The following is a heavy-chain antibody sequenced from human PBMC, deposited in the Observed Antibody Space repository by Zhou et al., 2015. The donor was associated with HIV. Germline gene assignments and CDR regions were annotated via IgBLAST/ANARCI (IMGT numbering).Heavy chain of an antibody. CDR2: IIPIFGTA. V-gene: IGHV1-69*01. J-gene: IGHJ3*02. Sequence: QVQLVQSGAEVKKPGSSVKVSCKASGGTFSSYAISWVRQAPGQGLEWMGGIIPIFGTANYAQKFQGRVTITADESTSTAYMELSSLRSEDTAVYYCASQAKVVVAAPRHDAFDIWGQGTMVTVSS. D-gene: IGHD2-15*01. CDR3: ASQAKVVVAAPRHDAFDI. CDR1: GGTFSSYA.